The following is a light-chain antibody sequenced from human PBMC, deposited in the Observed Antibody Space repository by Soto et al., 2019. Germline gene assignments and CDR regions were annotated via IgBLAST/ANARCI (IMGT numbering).Light chain of an antibody. Sequence: QSALTQPASVSGAPGQSITISCPGTSSDVGGYNYVSWYQQHPGKAPKLMIYDVSNRPSGVSNRFSGSKSGNTASLTISGLQAEDEADYYCSSYTSSSTLYVFGTGTKSPS. CDR1: SSDVGGYNY. CDR3: SSYTSSSTLYV. J-gene: IGLJ1*01. CDR2: DVS. V-gene: IGLV2-14*01.